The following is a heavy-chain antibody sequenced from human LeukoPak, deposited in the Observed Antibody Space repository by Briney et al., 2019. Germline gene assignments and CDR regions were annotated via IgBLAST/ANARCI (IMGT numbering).Heavy chain of an antibody. Sequence: SETLSLTCTVSGGSITSSSYYWGWIRQPPGKGLEWIGSVDYSGSTYYNPSLKSRATMSVDTSKNQFSLKLSSVTAADKAVYYWARSCRILDIVATIRARLGGNGFDIWGQGTMVTVSS. J-gene: IGHJ3*02. D-gene: IGHD5-12*01. CDR3: ARSCRILDIVATIRARLGGNGFDI. V-gene: IGHV4-39*01. CDR2: VDYSGST. CDR1: GGSITSSSYY.